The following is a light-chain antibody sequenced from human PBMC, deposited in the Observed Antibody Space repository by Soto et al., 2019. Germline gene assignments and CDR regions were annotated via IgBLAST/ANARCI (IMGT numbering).Light chain of an antibody. J-gene: IGKJ1*01. CDR2: DAS. CDR3: QQYETFSGT. Sequence: DIHVTQSPAAVSASVLDTGTVTCRASQSVSGWLAWYQQKPGEAPKLLIYDASALPRGVPSRFSGSGSGTKFTLTIASLQPDDFATYYCQQYETFSGTFGPGTKVDIK. CDR1: QSVSGW. V-gene: IGKV1-5*01.